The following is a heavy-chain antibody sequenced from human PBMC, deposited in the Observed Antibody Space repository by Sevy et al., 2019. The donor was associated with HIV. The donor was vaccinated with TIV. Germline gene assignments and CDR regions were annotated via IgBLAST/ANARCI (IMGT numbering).Heavy chain of an antibody. CDR1: GFTFSSYS. Sequence: GGSLRLSCAASGFTFSSYSMNWVRQAPGKGLEWVSYISSSSSTIYYADSVKGRFTISRDNAKNSLYLQMNSLRAEETAMYYCARDRRYYYDSSQSGEGYGMDVWGQGTTVTVSS. J-gene: IGHJ6*02. CDR2: ISSSSSTI. D-gene: IGHD3-22*01. V-gene: IGHV3-48*01. CDR3: ARDRRYYYDSSQSGEGYGMDV.